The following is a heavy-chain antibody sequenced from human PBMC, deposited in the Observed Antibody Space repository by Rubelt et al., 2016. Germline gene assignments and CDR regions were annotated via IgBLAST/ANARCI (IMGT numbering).Heavy chain of an antibody. Sequence: QVQLVQSGAEVKKPGASVKVSCKASGYTFTSYGISWVRQAPGQGLEWMGWIRASNENTNYAQKPQGRVTMTTDTSTSTAYMELRSLRSDDTAVYYCARDPTTRFTSTGWFDPWGQGTLVTVSS. D-gene: IGHD5-12*01. CDR3: ARDPTTRFTSTGWFDP. V-gene: IGHV1-18*01. CDR1: GYTFTSYG. J-gene: IGHJ5*02. CDR2: IRASNENT.